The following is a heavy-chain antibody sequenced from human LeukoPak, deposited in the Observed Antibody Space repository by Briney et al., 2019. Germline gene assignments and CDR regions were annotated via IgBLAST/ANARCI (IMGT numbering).Heavy chain of an antibody. CDR1: GGSISSGGYY. Sequence: SETLSLTCTVSGGSISSGGYYWSWIRQPPGKGLEWIGYIYHSGSTYYNPSLKSRVTISVDRSKNQFSLKLSSVTAADTAVYYCARVQVGSSSWRDYWGQGTLVTVSS. V-gene: IGHV4-30-2*01. J-gene: IGHJ4*02. D-gene: IGHD6-13*01. CDR3: ARVQVGSSSWRDY. CDR2: IYHSGST.